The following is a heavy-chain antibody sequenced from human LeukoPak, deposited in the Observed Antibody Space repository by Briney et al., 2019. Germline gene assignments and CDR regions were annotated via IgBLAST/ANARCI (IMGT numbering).Heavy chain of an antibody. V-gene: IGHV1-69*13. D-gene: IGHD3-10*01. Sequence: GASVKVSCKASGGTFSSYAISWVRQAPGQGIEWMGGIIPIFGTANYAQKFQGRVTITADESTSTAYMELSSLRSEDTAVYYCARARVTMVRGGFDLWGQGTLVTVSS. CDR3: ARARVTMVRGGFDL. J-gene: IGHJ5*02. CDR1: GGTFSSYA. CDR2: IIPIFGTA.